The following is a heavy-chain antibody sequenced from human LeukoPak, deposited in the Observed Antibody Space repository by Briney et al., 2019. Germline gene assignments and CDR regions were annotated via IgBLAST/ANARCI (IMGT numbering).Heavy chain of an antibody. D-gene: IGHD6-13*01. V-gene: IGHV4-39*07. Sequence: SETLSLTCTVSGDSISSSNYYWGWIRQPPGKGLEWIGTIYYNGATQYNPSLKSRVTMSVDTSQNQFSLKLSSVTAADTAVYYCARDEAIAAAGTRFDPWGQGTLVTVSS. CDR2: IYYNGAT. CDR1: GDSISSSNYY. CDR3: ARDEAIAAAGTRFDP. J-gene: IGHJ5*02.